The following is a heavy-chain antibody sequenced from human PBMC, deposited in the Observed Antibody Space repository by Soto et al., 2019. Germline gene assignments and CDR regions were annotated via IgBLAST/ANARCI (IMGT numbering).Heavy chain of an antibody. Sequence: QVQLVQSGAEVKKPGASVKVSCKASGYSFKSSGISWVRQAPGQGLEWMGWISAYNGNTNIAQKFQGRVTMTTDTFTSTAYMELRSLRSDDTAMYYCARDEPVVMYYFDYWGQGTLVTVSS. D-gene: IGHD2-21*01. V-gene: IGHV1-18*01. J-gene: IGHJ4*02. CDR2: ISAYNGNT. CDR3: ARDEPVVMYYFDY. CDR1: GYSFKSSG.